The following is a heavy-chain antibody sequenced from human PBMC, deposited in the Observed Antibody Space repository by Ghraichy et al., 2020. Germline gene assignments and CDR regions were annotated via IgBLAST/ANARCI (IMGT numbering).Heavy chain of an antibody. D-gene: IGHD3-16*01. V-gene: IGHV3-48*02. CDR1: GFSFSTWN. J-gene: IGHJ3*02. CDR3: VGAFDI. CDR2: ISGSGSTI. Sequence: GGSLRLSCAASGFSFSTWNMNWVRQAPGKGLQWVSYISGSGSTIYYADSVKGRFTISRDNARNSLYLQMNSLRDEDTAVYYCVGAFDIWGQGTMVTVSS.